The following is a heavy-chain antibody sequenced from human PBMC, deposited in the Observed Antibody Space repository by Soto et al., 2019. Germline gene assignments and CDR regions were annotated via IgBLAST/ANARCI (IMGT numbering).Heavy chain of an antibody. Sequence: QVQLVQSGAEVKKPGASVKVYCKASGYTFTSYGISWVRQAPGQGLEWMGWISTYNVNTNYSQKLQGRVTITTDTHTSLAYTELRSLRSDDTAVYYCARDYAIGELFAPWGQGTLVTVSS. J-gene: IGHJ5*02. V-gene: IGHV1-18*01. CDR3: ARDYAIGELFAP. D-gene: IGHD3-10*01. CDR2: ISTYNVNT. CDR1: GYTFTSYG.